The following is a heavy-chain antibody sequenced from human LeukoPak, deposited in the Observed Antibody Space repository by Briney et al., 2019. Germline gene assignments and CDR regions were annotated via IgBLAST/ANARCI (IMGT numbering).Heavy chain of an antibody. Sequence: SETLSLTCTVSGGSISSYYWSWIRQPPGKGLEWIGYTYYSGSTNYNPSLKSRVTISVDTSKNQFSLKLSSVTAADTAVYYCARHRYHSSSSVVFDYWGQGTLVTVSS. D-gene: IGHD6-13*01. CDR2: TYYSGST. CDR3: ARHRYHSSSSVVFDY. CDR1: GGSISSYY. J-gene: IGHJ4*02. V-gene: IGHV4-59*08.